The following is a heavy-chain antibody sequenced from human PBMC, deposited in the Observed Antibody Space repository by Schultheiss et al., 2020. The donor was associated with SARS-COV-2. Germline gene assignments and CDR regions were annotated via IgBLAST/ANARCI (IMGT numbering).Heavy chain of an antibody. CDR3: ARREREQVLGADYYYYGMDV. J-gene: IGHJ6*02. Sequence: SVKVSCKASGGTFSSYAISWVRQAPGQGLEWMGGIIPIFGTANYAQKFQGRVTITADESTSTAYMELSRLRSDDTAVYYCARREREQVLGADYYYYGMDVWGQGTTVTVSS. CDR2: IIPIFGTA. V-gene: IGHV1-69*13. D-gene: IGHD1/OR15-1a*01. CDR1: GGTFSSYA.